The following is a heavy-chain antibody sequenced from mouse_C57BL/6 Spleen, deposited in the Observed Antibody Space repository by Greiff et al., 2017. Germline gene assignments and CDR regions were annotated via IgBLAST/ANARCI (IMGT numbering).Heavy chain of an antibody. Sequence: EVQLQQSGPELVKPGASVKISCKASGYTFTDYYMNWVKQSHGKSLEWIGDINPNNGGTSYNQKFKGKATLTVDKSSSTAYMELRSLTSEDSAVYYCARGGDYHAWFAYWGQGTLVTVSA. CDR3: ARGGDYHAWFAY. D-gene: IGHD1-1*02. V-gene: IGHV1-26*01. J-gene: IGHJ3*01. CDR1: GYTFTDYY. CDR2: INPNNGGT.